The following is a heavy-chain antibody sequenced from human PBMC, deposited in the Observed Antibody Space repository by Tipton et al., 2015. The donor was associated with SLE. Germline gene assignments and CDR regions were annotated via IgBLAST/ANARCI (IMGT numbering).Heavy chain of an antibody. J-gene: IGHJ3*02. Sequence: TLSLTCTVSGGSISSSSYYWGWIRQPPGKGLEWIGSIYYSGSTYYNPSLKSRVTISVDTSKNQFSLRLSSVTAADTAVYYCARGQGDAFDIWGQGTMVTVSS. CDR2: IYYSGST. V-gene: IGHV4-39*07. CDR1: GGSISSSSYY. CDR3: ARGQGDAFDI.